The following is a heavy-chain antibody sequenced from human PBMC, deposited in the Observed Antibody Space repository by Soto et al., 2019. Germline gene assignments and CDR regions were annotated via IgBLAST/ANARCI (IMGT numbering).Heavy chain of an antibody. CDR2: IIPIFGTA. D-gene: IGHD3-22*01. Sequence: SVKVSCKASGGTFSSYAISWVRQAPGQGLEWMGGIIPIFGTANYAQKFQGRVTITADESTSTAYMELSSLRSEDTAVYYCAREEYYYDSSGYYPLDYWGQGTLVTVSS. CDR1: GGTFSSYA. V-gene: IGHV1-69*13. CDR3: AREEYYYDSSGYYPLDY. J-gene: IGHJ4*02.